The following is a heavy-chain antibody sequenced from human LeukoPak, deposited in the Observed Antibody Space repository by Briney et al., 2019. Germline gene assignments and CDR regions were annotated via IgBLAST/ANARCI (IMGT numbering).Heavy chain of an antibody. CDR2: INPNSGGT. D-gene: IGHD2-2*02. J-gene: IGHJ4*02. CDR3: ARDVGYCSSTSCYSFDY. V-gene: IGHV1-2*02. CDR1: GYTFTGYY. Sequence: GASVKVSCKASGYTFTGYYMHWVRQAPGQGLEWMGWINPNSGGTNYAQKLQGRVTMTRDTSISTAYMELSRLRSDDTAVYYCARDVGYCSSTSCYSFDYWGQGTLVTVSS.